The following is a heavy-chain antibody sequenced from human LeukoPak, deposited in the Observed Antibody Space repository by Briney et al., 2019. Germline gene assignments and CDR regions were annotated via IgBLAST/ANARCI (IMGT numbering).Heavy chain of an antibody. CDR2: ISSDDITI. J-gene: IGHJ4*02. CDR1: GYTFTSYE. CDR3: ARPIGYSGSGSYYGY. V-gene: IGHV3-48*03. D-gene: IGHD3-10*01. Sequence: GASVKLSCTASGYTFTSYEINWVRQAPGQGLEWIACISSDDITIHYAQNVRGRFTITRDNARNSLYLQMNSLRAEDTAVYYCARPIGYSGSGSYYGYWGQGTLVTVSS.